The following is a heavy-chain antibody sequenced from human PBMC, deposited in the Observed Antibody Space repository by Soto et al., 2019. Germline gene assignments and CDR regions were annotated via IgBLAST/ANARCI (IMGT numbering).Heavy chain of an antibody. J-gene: IGHJ6*02. Sequence: SVKVSRKASGGTFYNYAVRWVRQAPGQGLEWMGGIIPMFETVNYAQRFQGRLTIAADESTSTAYMELTSLTSADTAIYFCARGLRTGNYGMDVWGQGTTVTVSS. V-gene: IGHV1-69*13. CDR2: IIPMFETV. D-gene: IGHD2-15*01. CDR1: GGTFYNYA. CDR3: ARGLRTGNYGMDV.